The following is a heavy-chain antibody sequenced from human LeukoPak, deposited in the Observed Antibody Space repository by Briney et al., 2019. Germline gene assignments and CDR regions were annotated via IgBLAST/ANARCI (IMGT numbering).Heavy chain of an antibody. D-gene: IGHD6-13*01. CDR3: ARVPAAAAFRGYYIMDV. CDR1: GDSISDSY. J-gene: IGHJ6*02. Sequence: SETLSLTCIVSGDSISDSYWNWIRQPPGRGLEWIGYISDSGSSKYNFSLKSRVTISVDTSKNQFSLILSSVTAADTAVYYCARVPAAAAFRGYYIMDVWGQGTTVTVSS. CDR2: ISDSGSS. V-gene: IGHV4-59*01.